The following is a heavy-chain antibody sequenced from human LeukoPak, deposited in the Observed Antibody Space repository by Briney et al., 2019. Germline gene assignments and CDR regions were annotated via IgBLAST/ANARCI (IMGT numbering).Heavy chain of an antibody. Sequence: ASVKVSCKVSGHTLTELSMHWVRQAPGKGLEWMGGFDPEDGETIYAQKFQGRVTMTEDTSTDTAYMELSSLRSEDTAVYYCATDRYPQVYFDYWGQGTLVTVSS. CDR2: FDPEDGET. CDR3: ATDRYPQVYFDY. D-gene: IGHD1-26*01. J-gene: IGHJ4*02. CDR1: GHTLTELS. V-gene: IGHV1-24*01.